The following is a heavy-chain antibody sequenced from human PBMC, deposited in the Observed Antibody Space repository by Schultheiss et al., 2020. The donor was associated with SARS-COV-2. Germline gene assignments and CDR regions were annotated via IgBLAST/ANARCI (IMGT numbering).Heavy chain of an antibody. CDR2: ISNDGSNT. CDR3: ARDTGGQWSRKDAFDI. CDR1: GLTFSSYW. V-gene: IGHV3-30*07. Sequence: GGSLRLSCAASGLTFSSYWMHWVRQAPGKGLQWVAVISNDGSNTYYADSVKGRFTISRDNAKNSLYLQMNSLKTEDTAVYYCARDTGGQWSRKDAFDIWGQGTMVTVSS. D-gene: IGHD6-19*01. J-gene: IGHJ3*02.